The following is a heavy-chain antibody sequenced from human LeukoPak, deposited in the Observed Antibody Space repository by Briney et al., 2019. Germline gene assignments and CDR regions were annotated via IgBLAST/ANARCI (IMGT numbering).Heavy chain of an antibody. J-gene: IGHJ4*02. CDR2: IYYSGST. CDR3: ARTTTMVRGVIIDFDY. CDR1: GGSISSYY. D-gene: IGHD3-10*01. V-gene: IGHV4-59*01. Sequence: SEILSLTCTVSGGSISSYYWSWIRQPPGKGLEWIGYIYYSGSTNYNPSLKSRVTISVDTSKNQFSLKLSSVTAADTAVYYCARTTTMVRGVIIDFDYRGQGTLVTVSS.